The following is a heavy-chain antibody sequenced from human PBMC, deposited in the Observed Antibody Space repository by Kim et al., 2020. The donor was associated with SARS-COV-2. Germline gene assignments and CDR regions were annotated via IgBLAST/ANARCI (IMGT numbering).Heavy chain of an antibody. J-gene: IGHJ4*02. D-gene: IGHD1-1*01. CDR2: ISYDGSNK. V-gene: IGHV3-30*04. CDR3: ARASRAGWLQLSYFDY. Sequence: GGSLRLSCAASGFTFSSYAMHWVRQAPGKGLEWVAVISYDGSNKYYADSVKGRFTISRDNSKNTLYLQMNSLRAEDTAVYYCARASRAGWLQLSYFDYWGQGTLVTVSS. CDR1: GFTFSSYA.